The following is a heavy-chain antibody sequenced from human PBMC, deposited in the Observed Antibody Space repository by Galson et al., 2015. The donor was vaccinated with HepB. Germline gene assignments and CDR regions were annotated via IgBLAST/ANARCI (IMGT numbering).Heavy chain of an antibody. D-gene: IGHD1-14*01. CDR3: ARGMRNRYGIIDY. CDR1: GFSVSSNY. J-gene: IGHJ4*02. CDR2: LYSGGSI. V-gene: IGHV3-66*01. Sequence: SLRLSCAASGFSVSSNYLTWVRQAPGKGLDWVSILYSGGSIYYADSVKDRFTISRDNSQNTLYLQMNYLRVEDTAVYYCARGMRNRYGIIDYWGQGTLVTVSS.